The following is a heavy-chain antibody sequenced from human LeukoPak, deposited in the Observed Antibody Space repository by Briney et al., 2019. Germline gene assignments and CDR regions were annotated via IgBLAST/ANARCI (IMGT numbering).Heavy chain of an antibody. CDR3: ARALGQYSSSVGY. Sequence: GGSLRLSCAASGFTFSSYAMHWVRQAPGRGLEWVAVISYDGSNKYYADSVKGRFTISRDNSKNTLYLQMNSLRAEDTAVYYCARALGQYSSSVGYWGQGTLVTVSS. CDR2: ISYDGSNK. D-gene: IGHD6-6*01. CDR1: GFTFSSYA. V-gene: IGHV3-30-3*01. J-gene: IGHJ4*02.